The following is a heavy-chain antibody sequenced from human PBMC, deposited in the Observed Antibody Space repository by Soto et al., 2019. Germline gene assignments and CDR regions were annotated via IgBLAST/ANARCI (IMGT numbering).Heavy chain of an antibody. CDR1: GFTFSSYA. Sequence: PGGSLRLSCAASGFTFSSYAMSWVRQAPGKGLEWVSGISGSGGSTYYADSVKGRFTISRGNSKNTLYLQMNSLRAEDTAVYYCAREIIGGATHLYYYYGMDVWGQGTTVTVSS. V-gene: IGHV3-23*01. D-gene: IGHD1-26*01. CDR3: AREIIGGATHLYYYYGMDV. CDR2: ISGSGGST. J-gene: IGHJ6*02.